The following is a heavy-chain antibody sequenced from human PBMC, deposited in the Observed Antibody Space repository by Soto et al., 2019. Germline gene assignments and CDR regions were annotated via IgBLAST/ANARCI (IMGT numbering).Heavy chain of an antibody. D-gene: IGHD3-22*01. CDR1: GYSFTSYW. V-gene: IGHV5-10-1*01. Sequence: GXSLKISCKGSGYSFTSYWISWVRQMPGKCLEWMGRIDPSDSYTNYSPSFQGHVTISADKSISTAYLQWSSLKASDTAMYYCARRPYYYDSSGRKGDYWGQGTLVTVSS. CDR3: ARRPYYYDSSGRKGDY. J-gene: IGHJ4*02. CDR2: IDPSDSYT.